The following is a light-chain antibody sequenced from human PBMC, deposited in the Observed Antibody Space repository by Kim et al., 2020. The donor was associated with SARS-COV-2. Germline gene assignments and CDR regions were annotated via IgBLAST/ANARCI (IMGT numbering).Light chain of an antibody. CDR2: DAS. CDR1: QSVASNY. Sequence: LSPGETATLSCRASQSVASNYLAWYKQKPGQAPRLLIFDASTRATGISDRFSGSGSGTDFSLTISRLEPEDFAVYYCQQYGTSPCTFGQGTKLEI. J-gene: IGKJ2*02. CDR3: QQYGTSPCT. V-gene: IGKV3-20*01.